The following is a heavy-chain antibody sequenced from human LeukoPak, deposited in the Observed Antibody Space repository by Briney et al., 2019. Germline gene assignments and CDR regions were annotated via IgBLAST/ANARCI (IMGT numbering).Heavy chain of an antibody. CDR2: VYASGAT. Sequence: SETLSLTCIVSGGSINNESSSWTWIRQPAGRGLEWIGHVYASGATNYNPSLNGRVTLYVDTSKNQFSLKLISVSAADTAVYYCARVWNVVNWYFDLWGRGTLVTVSS. CDR1: GGSINNESSS. D-gene: IGHD2-21*01. J-gene: IGHJ2*01. V-gene: IGHV4-61*09. CDR3: ARVWNVVNWYFDL.